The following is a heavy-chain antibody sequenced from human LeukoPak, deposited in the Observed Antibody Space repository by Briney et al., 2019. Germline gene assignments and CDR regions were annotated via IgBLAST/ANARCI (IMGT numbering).Heavy chain of an antibody. D-gene: IGHD4-23*01. V-gene: IGHV4-61*08. CDR2: IYYSGST. Sequence: SETLSLTCTVSGVSVSSAGYYWSWIRQPPGKGLEWIGFIYYSGSTNYNPSLKSRVTISVDTSKNQFSLKLSSVTAADTAVYYCARVGGGNGYWGQGTLVTVSS. J-gene: IGHJ4*02. CDR3: ARVGGGNGY. CDR1: GVSVSSAGYY.